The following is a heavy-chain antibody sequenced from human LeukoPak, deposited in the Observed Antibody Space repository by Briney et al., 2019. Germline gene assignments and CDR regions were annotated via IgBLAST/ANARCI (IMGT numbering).Heavy chain of an antibody. J-gene: IGHJ4*02. V-gene: IGHV3-49*04. Sequence: PGGSLRLSCTASGFTFGDYSMSWVRQAPGKGLEWVGFIRSKAYCGTTEYAASVKGRFSISRDDSKSIAYLQMNSLKTEDTAVYYCTRSYCSSTSCSSPTSDYWGQGTLVTVSS. D-gene: IGHD2-2*01. CDR3: TRSYCSSTSCSSPTSDY. CDR1: GFTFGDYS. CDR2: IRSKAYCGTT.